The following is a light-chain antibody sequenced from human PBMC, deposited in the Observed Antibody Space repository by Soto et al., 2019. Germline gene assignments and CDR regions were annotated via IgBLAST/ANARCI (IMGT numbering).Light chain of an antibody. V-gene: IGKV3-20*01. CDR3: QQYSGSPFT. J-gene: IGKJ3*01. CDR1: QTVNNRY. Sequence: EIVLTQSPGTLSLSPGERATLSCRASQTVNNRYLAWYQQKPGQSPRLLIHGAFSRATGVPDRFGGSGSGTDFTLTISRLEPEDFGVYFCQQYSGSPFTFGPGTRLDIK. CDR2: GAF.